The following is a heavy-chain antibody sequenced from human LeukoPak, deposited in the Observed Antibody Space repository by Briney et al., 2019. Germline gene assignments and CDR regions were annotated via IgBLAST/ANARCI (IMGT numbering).Heavy chain of an antibody. CDR3: ARDRRGGLFDY. J-gene: IGHJ4*02. V-gene: IGHV3-7*01. CDR2: IKQDGSEK. CDR1: GFTFSSYW. Sequence: GGSLRLSCAASGFTFSSYWMSWVRQAPGKGLEWVANIKQDGSEKYYVDSVKGRFTNSRDNAKNSLYLQMNSLRAEDTAVYYCARDRRGGLFDYWGQGTLVTVSS. D-gene: IGHD3-10*01.